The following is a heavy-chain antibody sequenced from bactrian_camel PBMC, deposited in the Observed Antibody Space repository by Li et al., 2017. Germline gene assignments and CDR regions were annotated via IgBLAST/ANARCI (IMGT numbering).Heavy chain of an antibody. Sequence: HVQLVESGGGSVQEGGSLMLSCVCSGYCDRRDCISWFRQAPGTEREGVASIWLGGWYSSTFYTDLVKGRFTISQDRTKNTVYLQMNSLKPEDTATYYCAARAGHCGSYFPPDFHHEGQGTQVTVS. CDR1: GYCDRRDC. J-gene: IGHJ4*01. V-gene: IGHV3S1*01. D-gene: IGHD2*01. CDR2: IWLGGWYSST.